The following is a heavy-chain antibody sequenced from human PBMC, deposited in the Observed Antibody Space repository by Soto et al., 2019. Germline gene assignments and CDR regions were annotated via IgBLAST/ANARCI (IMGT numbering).Heavy chain of an antibody. Sequence: SLKVSCKASAGTFSSYAISWVRQAPRQGLEWMGGIIPIFGTANYAQKFAGRDTITADESTSTAYMELSSLRSEDTAVYYCASFRDHAVVPAALRSYNWYDPWGQGTLVTVSS. CDR3: ASFRDHAVVPAALRSYNWYDP. D-gene: IGHD2-2*01. V-gene: IGHV1-69*13. CDR1: AGTFSSYA. CDR2: IIPIFGTA. J-gene: IGHJ5*02.